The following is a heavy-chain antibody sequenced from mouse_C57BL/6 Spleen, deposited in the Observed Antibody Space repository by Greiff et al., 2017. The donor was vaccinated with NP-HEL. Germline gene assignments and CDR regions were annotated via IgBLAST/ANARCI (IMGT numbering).Heavy chain of an antibody. D-gene: IGHD2-3*01. J-gene: IGHJ1*03. CDR1: GYSITSGYY. CDR3: AIYDGYYWYFDV. Sequence: VQLKESGPGLVKPSQSLSLTCSVTGYSITSGYYWNWIRQFPGNKLEWMGYISYDGSNNYNPSLKNRISITRDTSKNQFFLKLNSVTTEDTATYYCAIYDGYYWYFDVWGTGTTVTVSS. CDR2: ISYDGSN. V-gene: IGHV3-6*01.